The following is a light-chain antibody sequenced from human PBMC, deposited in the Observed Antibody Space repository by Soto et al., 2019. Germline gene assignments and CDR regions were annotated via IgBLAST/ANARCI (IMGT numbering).Light chain of an antibody. CDR3: LQDYNYPYT. V-gene: IGKV1-6*01. CDR1: QDIKND. J-gene: IGKJ2*01. Sequence: AIQMTQSPSSLSASVGDRVTITCRASQDIKNDLGWYQQKPGRAPKLLIYAASTLHTEVPSRFSGSGYGSDFTLTFTSLQPEEFASYYCLQDYNYPYTFGQGTKLEIK. CDR2: AAS.